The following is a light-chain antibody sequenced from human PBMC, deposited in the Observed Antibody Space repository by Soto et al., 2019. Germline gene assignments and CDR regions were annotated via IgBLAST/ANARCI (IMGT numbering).Light chain of an antibody. CDR1: SSDVGGYNY. J-gene: IGLJ1*01. V-gene: IGLV2-14*01. CDR3: SSYTSSGTYV. CDR2: DVS. Sequence: LTQPASVSGSPGQSIAISCTGTSSDVGGYNYVSWYQQHPGKAPKLMIYDVSNRPSGVSNRFSGSKSGNTASLTISGLQAEDEADYYCSSYTSSGTYVFGTGTKVTVL.